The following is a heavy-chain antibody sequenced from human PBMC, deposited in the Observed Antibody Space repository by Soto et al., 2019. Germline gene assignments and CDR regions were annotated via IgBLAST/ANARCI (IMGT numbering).Heavy chain of an antibody. CDR1: GGTFSSYA. D-gene: IGHD3-22*01. CDR2: IIPIFGTA. CDR3: ARGRAMIGAFDY. Sequence: EASVKVSCKASGGTFSSYAISWVRQAPGQGLEWMGGIIPIFGTANYAQKFQGRVTITADESTSTAYMELSSLRSEDTAVYYCARGRAMIGAFDYWGQGTLVTVSS. J-gene: IGHJ4*02. V-gene: IGHV1-69*13.